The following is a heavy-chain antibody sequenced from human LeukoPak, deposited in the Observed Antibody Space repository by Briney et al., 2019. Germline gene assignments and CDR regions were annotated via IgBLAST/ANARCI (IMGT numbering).Heavy chain of an antibody. D-gene: IGHD2-21*01. Sequence: GGSLRLSCATSEFTFSAYAMNWVRQAPGKGLEWVSSISSSSSYIYYADSVKGRFTISRGNAKNSLYLQMNSLRAEDTAVYYCARDKSAGVAASDYYYYGMDVWGQGTTVTVSS. V-gene: IGHV3-21*01. CDR1: EFTFSAYA. J-gene: IGHJ6*02. CDR3: ARDKSAGVAASDYYYYGMDV. CDR2: ISSSSSYI.